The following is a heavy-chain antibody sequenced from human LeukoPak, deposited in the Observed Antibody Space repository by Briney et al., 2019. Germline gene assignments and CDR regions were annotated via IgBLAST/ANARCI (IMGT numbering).Heavy chain of an antibody. CDR2: ISSSSSYI. CDR3: ARDRLGEEYYFDY. V-gene: IGHV3-21*01. J-gene: IGHJ4*02. CDR1: GFTFSSYS. Sequence: PGGSLRLSCAASGFTFSSYSMNWVRQAPGKGLEWVSSISSSSSYIYYADSVKGRFTISRDNAKNSLYLQMNSLRAEDTAVYYCARDRLGEEYYFDYWGQGTLVTVSS. D-gene: IGHD3-16*01.